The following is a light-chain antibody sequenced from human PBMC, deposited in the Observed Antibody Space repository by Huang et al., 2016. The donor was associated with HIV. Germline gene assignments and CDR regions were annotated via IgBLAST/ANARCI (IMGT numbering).Light chain of an antibody. V-gene: IGKV3-11*01. Sequence: EIVLTQSPAPLSLSPGERATLSCRASQSVSNYLAWYQQKPGQTPRLLIYDASDRATGIPARFSGSGSGTDFTLTISSLEPEDFAIYYCQQRSDWPTFGQGTRLEIK. CDR2: DAS. CDR1: QSVSNY. CDR3: QQRSDWPT. J-gene: IGKJ5*01.